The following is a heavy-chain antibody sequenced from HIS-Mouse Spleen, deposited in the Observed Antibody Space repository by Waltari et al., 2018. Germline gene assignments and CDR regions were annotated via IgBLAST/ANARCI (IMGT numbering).Heavy chain of an antibody. CDR3: AGGHRRNAFDI. V-gene: IGHV4-34*01. D-gene: IGHD3-10*01. CDR2: INHSGST. J-gene: IGHJ3*02. Sequence: QVQLQQWGAGLLKPSETLSLTCAVYGGYFSGYYLSRIRQPPGKGLEWIGEINHSGSTNYNPSLKSRVTISVDTSKNQFSLKLSSVTAADTAVYYCAGGHRRNAFDIWGQGTMVTVSS. CDR1: GGYFSGYY.